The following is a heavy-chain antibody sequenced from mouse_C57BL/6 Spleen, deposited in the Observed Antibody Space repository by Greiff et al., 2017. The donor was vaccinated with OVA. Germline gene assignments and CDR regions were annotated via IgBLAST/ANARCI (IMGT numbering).Heavy chain of an antibody. D-gene: IGHD1-1*01. V-gene: IGHV1-82*01. Sequence: VQLQQSGPELVKPGASVKISCKASGYAFSSSWMNWVKQRPGKGLEWIGRIYPGDGDTNYNGKFKGKATLTADKSSSTAYMQLSSLTSEDSAVYFCARLHYGSRGDYWGQGTTLTVSS. CDR3: ARLHYGSRGDY. CDR2: IYPGDGDT. CDR1: GYAFSSSW. J-gene: IGHJ2*01.